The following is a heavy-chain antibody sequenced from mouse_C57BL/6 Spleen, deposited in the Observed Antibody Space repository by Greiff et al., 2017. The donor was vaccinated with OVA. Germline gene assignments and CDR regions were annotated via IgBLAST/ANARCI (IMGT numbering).Heavy chain of an antibody. V-gene: IGHV1-42*01. CDR1: GYSFTGYY. D-gene: IGHD1-1*01. Sequence: DVKLQESGPELVKPGASVKISCKASGYSFTGYYMNWVKQSPEKSLEWIGEINPSTGGTTYNQKFKAKATLTVDKSSSTAYMQLKSLTSEDSAVYYCALANFDYWGQGTTLTVSS. CDR3: ALANFDY. CDR2: INPSTGGT. J-gene: IGHJ2*01.